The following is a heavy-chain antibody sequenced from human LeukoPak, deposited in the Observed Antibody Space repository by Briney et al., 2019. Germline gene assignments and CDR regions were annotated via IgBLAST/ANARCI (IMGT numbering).Heavy chain of an antibody. V-gene: IGHV3-7*01. J-gene: IGHJ4*02. CDR2: IRQDESEK. Sequence: PGGSLRLSCAASGFTLSSFWMSWVRQAPGKGLEWVANIRQDESEKYYVDSVKGRFTISRDNAKNSLYLHMNGLRAEDTAVYYCVVDYGDRGWGQGTLVTVSS. CDR3: VVDYGDRG. CDR1: GFTLSSFW. D-gene: IGHD4-17*01.